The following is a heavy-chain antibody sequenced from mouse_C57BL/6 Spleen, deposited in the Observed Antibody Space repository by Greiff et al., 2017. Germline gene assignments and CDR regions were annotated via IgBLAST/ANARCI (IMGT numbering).Heavy chain of an antibody. CDR1: GYTFTSYW. CDR2: IDPSDSYT. J-gene: IGHJ2*01. Sequence: VQLQQPGAELVRPGTSVKLSCKASGYTFTSYWMHWVKQRPGQGLEWIGVIDPSDSYTNYNQKFKGKATLTVDTSSSTAYMQLSSLTSEDSAVYYCARRGPLRSYFDYWGQGTTLTVSS. CDR3: ARRGPLRSYFDY. D-gene: IGHD6-1*01. V-gene: IGHV1-59*01.